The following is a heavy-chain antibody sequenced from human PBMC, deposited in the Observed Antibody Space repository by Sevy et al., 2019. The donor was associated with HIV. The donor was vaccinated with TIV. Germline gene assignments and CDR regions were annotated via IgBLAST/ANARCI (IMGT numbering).Heavy chain of an antibody. V-gene: IGHV3-9*01. CDR2: ISWNSGSI. J-gene: IGHJ4*02. CDR1: GFTFDDYA. CDR3: AKESRQYYYGSGSYYN. D-gene: IGHD3-10*01. Sequence: GGSLRLSCAASGFTFDDYAMHWVRQAPGKRLEWVSGISWNSGSIGYADSVKGRFTISRDNAKNSLYLQMIMLRAQDSALYYCAKESRQYYYGSGSYYNWGQGTLVTVSS.